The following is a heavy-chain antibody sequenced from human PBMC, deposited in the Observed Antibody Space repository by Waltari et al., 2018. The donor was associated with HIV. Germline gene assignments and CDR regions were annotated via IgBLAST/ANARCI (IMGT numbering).Heavy chain of an antibody. V-gene: IGHV6-1*01. D-gene: IGHD5-12*01. CDR1: GDSVPRDGGA. CDR3: ARGWLRDYFDY. J-gene: IGHJ4*02. CDR2: TYYTSKWFY. Sequence: VQLQPSGPGLVKASQTLSLTCAISGDSVPRDGGAWNWIRQSPSRGLEWLGRTYYTSKWFYDYAVSVKSRITINPDTSKNHFSLQLNSVTLEDTAVYFCARGWLRDYFDYWGQGTLVTVSS.